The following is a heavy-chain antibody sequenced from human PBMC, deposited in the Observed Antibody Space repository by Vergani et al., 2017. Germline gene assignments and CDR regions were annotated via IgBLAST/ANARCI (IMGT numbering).Heavy chain of an antibody. CDR1: GGSISSGGYY. J-gene: IGHJ4*02. CDR3: AKGWRRGYTAHDLDS. D-gene: IGHD5-12*01. Sequence: QVQLQESGPGLVKPSQTLSLTCTVSGGSISSGGYYWSWIRQAPGKGLECISYISGSGSSIYYADSVKGRFTISRDNAKNSLKLQMNSLRAEDTAVYYCAKGWRRGYTAHDLDSWGQGTLVTVSS. V-gene: IGHV3-11*04. CDR2: ISGSGSSI.